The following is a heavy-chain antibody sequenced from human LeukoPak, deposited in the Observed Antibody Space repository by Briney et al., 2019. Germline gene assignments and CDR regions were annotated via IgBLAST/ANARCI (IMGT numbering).Heavy chain of an antibody. V-gene: IGHV3-21*01. Sequence: GGSLRLTCAASGFTFSSYSMNWVRQAPGKGLEWVSSISSSSSYIYYADSVKGRFTISRDNAKNSLYLQMNSLRAEDTAVYYCARDKGNGMDVWGKGTMVTVSS. J-gene: IGHJ6*04. CDR2: ISSSSSYI. CDR1: GFTFSSYS. CDR3: ARDKGNGMDV.